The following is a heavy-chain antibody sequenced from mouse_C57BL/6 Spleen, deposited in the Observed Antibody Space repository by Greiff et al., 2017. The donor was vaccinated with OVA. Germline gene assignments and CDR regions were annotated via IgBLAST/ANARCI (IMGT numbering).Heavy chain of an antibody. CDR1: GYSFTGYY. J-gene: IGHJ3*01. CDR2: INPSTGGT. V-gene: IGHV1-42*01. Sequence: VQLKESGPELVKPGASVKISCKASGYSFTGYYMTWVKQSPEKSLAWIGEINPSTGGTTYNQKFKAKATLTVDKSSSTAYMQLKSLTSEDSAVYYCAPPLDGSSPWFAYWGQGTLVTVSA. D-gene: IGHD1-1*01. CDR3: APPLDGSSPWFAY.